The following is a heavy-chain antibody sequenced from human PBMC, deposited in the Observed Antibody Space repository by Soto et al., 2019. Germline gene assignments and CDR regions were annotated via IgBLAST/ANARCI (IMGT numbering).Heavy chain of an antibody. CDR3: ARDRSGQNWFDP. CDR2: INPNSGGT. Sequence: ASVKVSCKASGYTFTGYYVHWVRQAPGQGLEWMGWINPNSGGTNYAQKFQGRVTMTRDTSISTAYMELSRLRSDDTAVYYCARDRSGQNWFDPWGQGTLVTVSS. J-gene: IGHJ5*02. D-gene: IGHD6-19*01. CDR1: GYTFTGYY. V-gene: IGHV1-2*02.